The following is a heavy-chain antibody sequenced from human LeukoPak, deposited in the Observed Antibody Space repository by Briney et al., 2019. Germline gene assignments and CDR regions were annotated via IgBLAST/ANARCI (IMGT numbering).Heavy chain of an antibody. Sequence: PSETLSLTCTVSGGSISSYYWSWIRQPPGKGLEWIGYIYYSGSTNYNPSLKSRVTISLDTPNNQFSLRLSSVTAADTAMYYCARVHDTSSYFYPFDYWGQGTLVTVSS. V-gene: IGHV4-59*01. CDR2: IYYSGST. CDR3: ARVHDTSSYFYPFDY. CDR1: GGSISSYY. J-gene: IGHJ4*02. D-gene: IGHD3-22*01.